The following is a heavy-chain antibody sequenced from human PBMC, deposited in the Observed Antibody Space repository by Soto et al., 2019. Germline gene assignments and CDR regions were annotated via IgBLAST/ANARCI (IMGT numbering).Heavy chain of an antibody. V-gene: IGHV3-33*01. CDR2: IWYDGSNK. Sequence: GGSLRLSCAASGFTFSSYGMHWVRQAPGKGLEWVAVIWYDGSNKYYADSVKGRFTISRDNSKNTLYLQMNSLRAEDTAVYYCARTYSSGWYFDYWGQGTLVTVSS. D-gene: IGHD6-19*01. CDR1: GFTFSSYG. CDR3: ARTYSSGWYFDY. J-gene: IGHJ4*02.